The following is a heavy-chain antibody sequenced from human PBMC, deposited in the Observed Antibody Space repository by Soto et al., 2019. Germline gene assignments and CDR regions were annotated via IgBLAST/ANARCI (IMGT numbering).Heavy chain of an antibody. CDR2: MYYTGRK. J-gene: IGHJ5*02. Sequence: SETLSLTCTVSGGSISSNTYYWDWISQPPGKGLEWIGAMYYTGRKNYNPSLESRVTMSVDTPKNQFSLKLGAVTPTGAAVFYCARRSSSSLRSLFDPWGRGIPLTVFS. D-gene: IGHD6-6*01. CDR3: ARRSSSSLRSLFDP. V-gene: IGHV4-39*01. CDR1: GGSISSNTYY.